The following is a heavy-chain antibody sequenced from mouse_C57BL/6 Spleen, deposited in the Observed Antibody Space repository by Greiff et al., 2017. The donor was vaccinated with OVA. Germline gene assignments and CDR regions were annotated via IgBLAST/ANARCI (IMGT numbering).Heavy chain of an antibody. Sequence: EVQVVESGGGLVKPGGSLKLSCAASGFTFSSYAMSWVRQTPEKRLEWVATISGGGSYPYYPDNVKGRLTISRDNAKNNLYLQMSHLKSKDTAMYYCARGGGKNYDYDGFAYWGQGTLVTVSA. CDR1: GFTFSSYA. J-gene: IGHJ3*01. CDR2: ISGGGSYP. D-gene: IGHD2-4*01. V-gene: IGHV5-4*01. CDR3: ARGGGKNYDYDGFAY.